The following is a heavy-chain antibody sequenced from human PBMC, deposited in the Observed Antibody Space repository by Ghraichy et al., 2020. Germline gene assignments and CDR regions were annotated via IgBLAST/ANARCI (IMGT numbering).Heavy chain of an antibody. CDR3: ARDLPSYSGSYSDHYFDY. Sequence: SQTLSLTCAISGDSVSSNSAAWNWIRQSPSRGLEWLGRTYYRSKWYNDYAVSVKSRITINPDTSKNQFSLQLNSVTPEDTAVYYCARDLPSYSGSYSDHYFDYWGQGTLVTVSS. J-gene: IGHJ4*02. CDR2: TYYRSKWYN. D-gene: IGHD1-26*01. V-gene: IGHV6-1*01. CDR1: GDSVSSNSAA.